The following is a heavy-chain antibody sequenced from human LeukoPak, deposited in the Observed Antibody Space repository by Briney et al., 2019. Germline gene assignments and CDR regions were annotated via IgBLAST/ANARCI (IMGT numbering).Heavy chain of an antibody. CDR1: GGSFSGYY. J-gene: IGHJ4*02. Sequence: PSETLSLTCAAYGGSFSGYYWSWIRQPPGKGLEWIGEINHSGSTNYNPSLKSRVTISVVTSKNRFSLKLSSVTAADTAVYYCARVQLGILGYWGQGTLVTVSS. CDR3: ARVQLGILGY. V-gene: IGHV4-34*01. D-gene: IGHD7-27*01. CDR2: INHSGST.